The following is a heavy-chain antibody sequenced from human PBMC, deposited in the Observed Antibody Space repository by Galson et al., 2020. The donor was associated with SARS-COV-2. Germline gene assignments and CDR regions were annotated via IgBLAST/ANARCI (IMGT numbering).Heavy chain of an antibody. J-gene: IGHJ4*02. Sequence: SETLSLTCTVSGGSISNYWSWIRQPPGKGLEWIGYIYYSGSTNYNPSLKSRVTISVDTSKNQFSLKLSSVTAADTAVYYCARGGGYDFWSGYFFDYWGQGTLVTVSS. CDR2: IYYSGST. D-gene: IGHD3-3*01. V-gene: IGHV4-59*01. CDR3: ARGGGYDFWSGYFFDY. CDR1: GGSISNY.